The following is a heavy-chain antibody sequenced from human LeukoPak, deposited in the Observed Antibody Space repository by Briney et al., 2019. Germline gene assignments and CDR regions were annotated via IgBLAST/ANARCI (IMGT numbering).Heavy chain of an antibody. V-gene: IGHV1-18*01. CDR1: GYTFTSYG. CDR3: ARDITYYYDSSGYYHDY. CDR2: ISAYKGNT. D-gene: IGHD3-22*01. J-gene: IGHJ4*02. Sequence: ASVKVSCKASGYTFTSYGISWVRQAPGQGLEWMGWISAYKGNTNYAQKLQGRVTMTTDTSTSTAYMELRSLRSDDTAVYYCARDITYYYDSSGYYHDYWGQGTLVTASS.